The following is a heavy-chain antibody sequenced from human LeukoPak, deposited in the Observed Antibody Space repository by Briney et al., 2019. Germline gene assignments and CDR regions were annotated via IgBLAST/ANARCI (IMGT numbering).Heavy chain of an antibody. V-gene: IGHV4-34*01. CDR1: GGSFSGYY. CDR2: INHSGST. J-gene: IGHJ6*03. Sequence: PSETLSLTCAVYGGSFSGYYWSWIRQPPGKGLEWIREINHSGSTNYNPSLKSRVTISVDTSKNQFSLKLSSVTAADTAVYYCASSDYYGSGSYHYYYYYYMDVWGKGTTVTVSS. D-gene: IGHD3-10*01. CDR3: ASSDYYGSGSYHYYYYYYMDV.